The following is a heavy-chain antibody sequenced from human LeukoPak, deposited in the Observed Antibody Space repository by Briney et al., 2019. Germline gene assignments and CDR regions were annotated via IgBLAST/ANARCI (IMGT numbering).Heavy chain of an antibody. CDR3: ARGNYWFDP. CDR2: IYYSGST. D-gene: IGHD1-7*01. J-gene: IGHJ5*02. V-gene: IGHV4-59*01. Sequence: PSETLSLTCTVSGGSISRYYWSWIRQPPGKGLEWIGYIYYSGSTNYNPSLKSRVTISVDTSKNQFSLKLSSVTAADTAVYYCARGNYWFDPWGQGTLVTVSS. CDR1: GGSISRYY.